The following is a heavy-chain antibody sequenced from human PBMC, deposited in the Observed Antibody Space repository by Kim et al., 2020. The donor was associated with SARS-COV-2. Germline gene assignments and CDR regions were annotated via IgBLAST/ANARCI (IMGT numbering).Heavy chain of an antibody. J-gene: IGHJ6*02. V-gene: IGHV3-11*06. CDR3: ARDWLERRSYYYYGMDV. CDR1: GFTFSDYY. CDR2: ISSSSSYT. D-gene: IGHD1-1*01. Sequence: GGSLRLSCAASGFTFSDYYMSWIRQAPGKGLEWVSYISSSSSYTNYADSVKGRFTISRDNAKNSLYLQMNSLRAEDTAVYYCARDWLERRSYYYYGMDVWGQGTTVTVSS.